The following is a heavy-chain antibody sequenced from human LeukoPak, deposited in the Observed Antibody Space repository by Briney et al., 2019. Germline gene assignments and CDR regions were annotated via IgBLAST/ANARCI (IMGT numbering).Heavy chain of an antibody. V-gene: IGHV5-51*01. CDR2: IYPGDSET. J-gene: IGHJ4*02. CDR3: ARSRWELLQWAFDY. CDR1: GYSFTTYW. Sequence: GESLKISCKGSGYSFTTYWIAWVRQMPGKGLEWIGIIYPGDSETRYSPSFQGQVTISADKSLSTAYLQWSSLKASDTAMYYCARSRWELLQWAFDYWGQGTLVTVSS. D-gene: IGHD1-26*01.